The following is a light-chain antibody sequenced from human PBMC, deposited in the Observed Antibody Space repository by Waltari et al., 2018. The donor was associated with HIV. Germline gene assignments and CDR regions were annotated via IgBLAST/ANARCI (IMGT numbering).Light chain of an antibody. CDR3: ATWDSSLRAGV. CDR2: ENN. Sequence: QSVLTQPPSVSAAPGQKVTISNIGNNLVSWYQQLPGTAPKLLIFENNKRPSGIPDRFSGSKSGTSATLGITGLQTGDEAEYYCATWDSSLRAGVFGGGTKLTVL. J-gene: IGLJ2*01. V-gene: IGLV1-51*02. CDR1: NIGNNL.